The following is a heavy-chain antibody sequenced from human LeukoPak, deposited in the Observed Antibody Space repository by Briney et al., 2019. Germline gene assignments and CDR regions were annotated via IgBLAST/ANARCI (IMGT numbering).Heavy chain of an antibody. CDR1: GYIFSGHY. CDR3: ARVLFPAGPTHCFDP. V-gene: IGHV1-2*02. D-gene: IGHD2-21*01. CDR2: INPASGGT. J-gene: IGHJ5*02. Sequence: ASVKVSCKASGYIFSGHYIQWVRQAPGPGLEWMGWINPASGGTNNAQKSHGRVTMTTDTSINTVYMELNSLRSDDTAVYYCARVLFPAGPTHCFDPWGQGTLVTVSS.